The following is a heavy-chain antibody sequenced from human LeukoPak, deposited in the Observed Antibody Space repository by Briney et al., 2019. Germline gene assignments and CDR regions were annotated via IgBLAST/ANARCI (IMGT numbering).Heavy chain of an antibody. V-gene: IGHV3-30*02. Sequence: HPGGSLRLSCAASGFTFSSYGMHWVRQAPGKGLEWVAFIRYDGSNKYYADSVKGRFTISRDNSKNTLYLQMNSLRAEDTAVYYCARGPPPDFDYWGRGTLVTVSS. CDR1: GFTFSSYG. CDR2: IRYDGSNK. CDR3: ARGPPPDFDY. J-gene: IGHJ4*02.